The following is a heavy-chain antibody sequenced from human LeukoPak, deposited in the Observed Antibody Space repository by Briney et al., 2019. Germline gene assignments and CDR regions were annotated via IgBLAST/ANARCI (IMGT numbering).Heavy chain of an antibody. D-gene: IGHD6-6*01. CDR2: INHSGST. V-gene: IGHV4-34*01. CDR3: ARVVLNGGIAARVCVH. CDR1: GGSFSGYY. J-gene: IGHJ4*02. Sequence: PSETLSLTCAVYGGSFSGYYWSWIRQPPGKGLEWIGEINHSGSTNYNPSLKSRVTISVDTSKNQFSLKLSSVTAADTAVYYCARVVLNGGIAARVCVHWGQGTLVTVSS.